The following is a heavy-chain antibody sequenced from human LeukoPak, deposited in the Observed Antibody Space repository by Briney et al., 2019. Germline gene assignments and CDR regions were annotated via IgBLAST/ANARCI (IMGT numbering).Heavy chain of an antibody. CDR2: IYTSGST. Sequence: SETLSLTCTVSGGSISSGSYYWSWIRQPAGKGLEWIGRIYTSGSTNYNPSLKSRVTISVDTSKNQFSLKLSSVTAADTAVYYCARDDIVVVPAARPPTNYGMDVWGQGTTVTVSS. J-gene: IGHJ6*02. D-gene: IGHD2-2*01. V-gene: IGHV4-61*02. CDR1: GGSISSGSYY. CDR3: ARDDIVVVPAARPPTNYGMDV.